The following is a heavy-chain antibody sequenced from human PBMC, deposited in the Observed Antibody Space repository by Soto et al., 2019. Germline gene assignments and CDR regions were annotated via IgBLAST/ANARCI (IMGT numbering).Heavy chain of an antibody. D-gene: IGHD4-4*01. CDR1: GFSLSTSGMV. CDR2: VYWSVDK. Sequence: QITLKESGPTLVKPTQTLTLTCTFSGFSLSTSGMVVGWIRQPPGKAPEWLAFVYWSVDKRYSPSLRSRLPTTKATSKNLVVRIMTNMDPGDTATYYCAHRTTVTSVDYWGQGTLVTVSS. CDR3: AHRTTVTSVDY. J-gene: IGHJ4*02. V-gene: IGHV2-5*01.